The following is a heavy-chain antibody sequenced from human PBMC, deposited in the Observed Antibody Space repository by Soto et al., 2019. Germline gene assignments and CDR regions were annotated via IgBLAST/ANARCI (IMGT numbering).Heavy chain of an antibody. CDR3: ARRLYYDSSGFEGGGMDA. D-gene: IGHD3-22*01. Sequence: SETLSLACTVSGGSISSSSYYWGWIRQPPGKGLEWIGSIYYSGSTYYNPSLKSRVTISVDTSKNQFSLKLSSVTAADTAVYYCARRLYYDSSGFEGGGMDAWGQGTTVT. J-gene: IGHJ6*02. CDR2: IYYSGST. V-gene: IGHV4-39*01. CDR1: GGSISSSSYY.